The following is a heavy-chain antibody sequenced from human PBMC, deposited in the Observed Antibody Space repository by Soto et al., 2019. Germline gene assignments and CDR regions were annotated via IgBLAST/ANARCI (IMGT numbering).Heavy chain of an antibody. Sequence: ASVKVSCKASGYSFTDDHIHWVRQAPGHGLEWLGRLNQKSGGTSTAEKDQPWVTMTTDTSISTASMELTRLTSHDTAIYYCARGDSTDCSNGVCSLFSNDDMDVWG. CDR1: GYSFTDDH. J-gene: IGHJ6*02. D-gene: IGHD2-8*01. CDR2: LNQKSGGT. V-gene: IGHV1-2*04. CDR3: ARGDSTDCSNGVCSLFSNDDMDV.